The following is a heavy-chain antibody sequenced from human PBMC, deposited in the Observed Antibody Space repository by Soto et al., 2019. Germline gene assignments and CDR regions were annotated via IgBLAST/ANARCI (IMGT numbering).Heavy chain of an antibody. CDR2: IYPGDSDT. V-gene: IGHV5-51*01. J-gene: IGHJ3*02. CDR1: GYSFTSYW. CDR3: ATSQGGIAAAGTFDI. D-gene: IGHD6-25*01. Sequence: GESLKISCKGSGYSFTSYWIGWVRQMPGKGLEWMGIIYPGDSDTRYSPSFQGQVTISADKSISTAYLQWSSLKASDTAMYYCATSQGGIAAAGTFDIWGQGTMVTVSS.